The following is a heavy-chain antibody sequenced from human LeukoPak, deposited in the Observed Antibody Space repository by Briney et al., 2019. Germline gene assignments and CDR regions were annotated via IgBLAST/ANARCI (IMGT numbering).Heavy chain of an antibody. Sequence: GGSLRLSCAASEFTVSNNYMNWVRQAPGKGLEWVSVIYSGGNTYYADSVKGRFTISRDNSKNSLYLQMNSLRAEDTALYYCAKDLGSLLGGGMEGFDYWGQGTLVTVSS. CDR1: EFTVSNNY. CDR3: AKDLGSLLGGGMEGFDY. V-gene: IGHV3-53*05. D-gene: IGHD3-16*01. J-gene: IGHJ4*02. CDR2: IYSGGNT.